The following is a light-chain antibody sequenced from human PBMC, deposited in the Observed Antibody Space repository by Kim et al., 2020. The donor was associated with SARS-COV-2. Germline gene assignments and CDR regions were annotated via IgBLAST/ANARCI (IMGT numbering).Light chain of an antibody. CDR1: SSNIGSNY. V-gene: IGLV1-47*01. CDR3: AAWDDSLSGVV. Sequence: QFVLTQPPSASGTPGQRVTISCSGSSSNIGSNYVYWYQQLPGTAPKLLIYRNNQRPSGVPDRFSGSKSGTSASLAISGLRSEDEADYYCAAWDDSLSGVVFGGGTQLTVL. CDR2: RNN. J-gene: IGLJ2*01.